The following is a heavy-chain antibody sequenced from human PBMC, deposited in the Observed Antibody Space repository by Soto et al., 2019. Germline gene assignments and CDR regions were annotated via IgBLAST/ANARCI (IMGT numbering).Heavy chain of an antibody. CDR1: GGSISSYY. D-gene: IGHD5-12*01. V-gene: IGHV4-59*01. Sequence: PSETLSLTCTVSGGSISSYYWSWIRQPPGKGLEWIGYIYYSGSTNYNPSLKSRVTISVDTSKNQFSLKLSSVTAADTAVYYCARDSPPNGRDGYNFDYWGQGTLVTVSS. J-gene: IGHJ4*02. CDR2: IYYSGST. CDR3: ARDSPPNGRDGYNFDY.